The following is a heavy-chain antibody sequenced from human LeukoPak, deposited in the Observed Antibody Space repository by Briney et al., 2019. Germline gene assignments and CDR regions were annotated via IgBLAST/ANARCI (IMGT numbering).Heavy chain of an antibody. Sequence: SETLSLTCTVSGGSISSYYWSWIRQSPGKGLEWIGYIYYSGSTNYNPSLKSRVTISVDTSKNQFSLKLSSVTAADTAVYYCARVSGWYEYYFDYWGQGTLVTVSS. CDR2: IYYSGST. D-gene: IGHD6-19*01. CDR3: ARVSGWYEYYFDY. CDR1: GGSISSYY. J-gene: IGHJ4*02. V-gene: IGHV4-59*01.